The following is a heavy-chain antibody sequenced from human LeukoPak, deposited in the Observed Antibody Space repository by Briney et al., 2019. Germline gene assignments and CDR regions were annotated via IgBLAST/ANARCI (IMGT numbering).Heavy chain of an antibody. D-gene: IGHD2-15*01. Sequence: PGGSLRLSCAASGFTFSSYWMSWVRQAPGKGLEGVANIKQDGSEKNYVDSVKGRFTISRDDAKNSLYLQMNSLRAEDTAVYYCARDRGWYDAFDIWGQGTMVTVSS. V-gene: IGHV3-7*01. J-gene: IGHJ3*02. CDR1: GFTFSSYW. CDR2: IKQDGSEK. CDR3: ARDRGWYDAFDI.